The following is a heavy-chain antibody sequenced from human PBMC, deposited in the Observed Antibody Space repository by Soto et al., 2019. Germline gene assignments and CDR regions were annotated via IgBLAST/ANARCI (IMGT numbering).Heavy chain of an antibody. V-gene: IGHV4-34*02. CDR3: ARVRWDQPWVSDY. D-gene: IGHD1-26*01. CDR1: GGSFSSYY. Sequence: QVQLQQWGAGLLKPSETLSLTCAVYGGSFSSYYWSWIRQPPGKGLKWIGEINHSGSTNYTPSLKSRVTISVDTSQNQFSLKLSSVTAADTAVYYCARVRWDQPWVSDYWGQGTLFTVSS. CDR2: INHSGST. J-gene: IGHJ4*02.